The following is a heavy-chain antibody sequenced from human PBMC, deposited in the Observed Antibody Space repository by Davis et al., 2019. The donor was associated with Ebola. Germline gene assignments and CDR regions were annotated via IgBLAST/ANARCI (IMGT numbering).Heavy chain of an antibody. CDR3: ARGPKTIFGHHTRFDP. V-gene: IGHV4-59*12. J-gene: IGHJ5*02. CDR2: IYYSGST. Sequence: PSETLSLTCTVSGGSISSYYWSWIRQPPGKGLEWIGYIYYSGSTNYNPSLKSRVTISVDTSKNQFSLKLSSVTAADTAVYYCARGPKTIFGHHTRFDPWGQGTLVTVSS. CDR1: GGSISSYY. D-gene: IGHD3-3*01.